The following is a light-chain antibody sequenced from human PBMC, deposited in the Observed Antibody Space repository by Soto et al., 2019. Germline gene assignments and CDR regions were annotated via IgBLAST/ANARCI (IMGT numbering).Light chain of an antibody. J-gene: IGLJ2*01. CDR1: SSNIGAGYD. Sequence: SVLTQPPSVSGAPGQRVTISCTGSSSNIGAGYDVHWYQQFPGTAPKLLLYGSTNRPSGVPDRFSGSKSGTSASLAIAGLQTEDEADYYCQSYDSSLSAVVFGGGTQLTV. V-gene: IGLV1-40*01. CDR3: QSYDSSLSAVV. CDR2: GST.